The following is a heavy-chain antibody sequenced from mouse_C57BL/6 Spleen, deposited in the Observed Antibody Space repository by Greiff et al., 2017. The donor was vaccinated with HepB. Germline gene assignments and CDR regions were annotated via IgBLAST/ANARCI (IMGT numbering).Heavy chain of an antibody. CDR2: ISYDGSN. CDR3: AIAYYSNLDY. CDR1: GYSITSGYY. V-gene: IGHV3-6*01. Sequence: EVKLQESGPGLVKPSQSLSLTCSVTGYSITSGYYWNWIRQFPGNKLEWMGYISYDGSNNYNPSLKNRISITRDTSKNQFFLKLNSVTTEDTATYYCAIAYYSNLDYWGQGTTLTVSS. J-gene: IGHJ2*01. D-gene: IGHD2-5*01.